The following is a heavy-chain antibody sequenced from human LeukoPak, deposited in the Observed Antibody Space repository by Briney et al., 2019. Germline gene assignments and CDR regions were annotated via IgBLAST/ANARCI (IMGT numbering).Heavy chain of an antibody. V-gene: IGHV4-39*07. CDR2: IYYSGST. CDR1: GVSISSSRFY. CDR3: ARDQGGIGVDY. J-gene: IGHJ4*02. Sequence: SETLSLTCTDSGVSISSSRFYWGWIRQPPGKGLEWIGSIYYSGSTYYNPSLKSRVTISVDTSKNQFSLKLSSVTAADTAVYYCARDQGGIGVDYWGQGTLVTVSS.